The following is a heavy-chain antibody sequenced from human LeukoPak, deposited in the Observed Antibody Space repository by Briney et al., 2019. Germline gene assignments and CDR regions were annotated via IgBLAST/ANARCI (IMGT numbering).Heavy chain of an antibody. Sequence: GGSLRLTCAASGFTFSDYYMSWIRQAPGKGLEWVSYITSSTSYTNYADSVKGRFAISRGNAKNSLYLQINSLRAEDTAVYYCARISGSYVFDYWGQGTLVTVSS. CDR3: ARISGSYVFDY. CDR2: ITSSTSYT. D-gene: IGHD1-26*01. CDR1: GFTFSDYY. J-gene: IGHJ4*02. V-gene: IGHV3-11*03.